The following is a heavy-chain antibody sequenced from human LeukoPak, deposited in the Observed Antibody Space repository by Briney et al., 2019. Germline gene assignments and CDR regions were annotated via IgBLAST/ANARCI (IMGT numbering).Heavy chain of an antibody. CDR3: ARLMFILRYFYWLGGWFDP. CDR1: GGSFSGYY. Sequence: PSESLSLTCAVYGGSFSGYYWSWIRQPPGKGLEWIGEINHSGSTNYNPSLKSRVTISVDTSKNQFYLKLSSVTAADTAVYYCARLMFILRYFYWLGGWFDPWGQGTLVTVSS. D-gene: IGHD3-9*01. CDR2: INHSGST. V-gene: IGHV4-34*01. J-gene: IGHJ5*02.